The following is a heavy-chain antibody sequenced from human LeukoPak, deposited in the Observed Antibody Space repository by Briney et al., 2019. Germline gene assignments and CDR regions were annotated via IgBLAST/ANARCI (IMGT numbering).Heavy chain of an antibody. J-gene: IGHJ5*02. CDR2: IYSGGST. D-gene: IGHD1-7*01. CDR1: GFTVSSNY. V-gene: IGHV3-53*01. CDR3: ARYWNYQGWFDP. Sequence: GGSLRLSCAASGFTVSSNYMSWVRQAPGKGLEWVSVIYSGGSTYYADSVKGRFTISRDNSKNTLYLQMNSLRAEDTAVYYCARYWNYQGWFDPWGQGTLVTVSS.